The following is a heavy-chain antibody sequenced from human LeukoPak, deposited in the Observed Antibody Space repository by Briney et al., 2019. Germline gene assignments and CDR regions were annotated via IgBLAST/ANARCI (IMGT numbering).Heavy chain of an antibody. V-gene: IGHV4-4*02. CDR1: GGSISSSNW. CDR3: ARSSFGYSYDY. J-gene: IGHJ4*02. CDR2: INHSGST. D-gene: IGHD5-18*01. Sequence: SGTLSLTCAVSGGSISSSNWWSWVRQPPGKGLEWIGEINHSGSTNYNPSLKSRVTISVDTSKNQFSLKLSSVTAADTAVYYCARSSFGYSYDYWGQGTLVTVSS.